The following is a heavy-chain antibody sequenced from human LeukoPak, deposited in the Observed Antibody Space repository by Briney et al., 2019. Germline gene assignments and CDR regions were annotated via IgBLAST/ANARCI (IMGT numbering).Heavy chain of an antibody. CDR1: GYTFTSYG. V-gene: IGHV1-18*01. CDR2: ICAYNGNT. Sequence: AAVKVSCKASGYTFTSYGISWVRQAPGQGRGWMGWICAYNGNTNYAQKLQGRVTMTTDTSTSTAYMGLRRLRSDDTAVYYCASTGITMVRGVILENNWFDPWGQGTLVTVSS. CDR3: ASTGITMVRGVILENNWFDP. D-gene: IGHD3-10*01. J-gene: IGHJ5*02.